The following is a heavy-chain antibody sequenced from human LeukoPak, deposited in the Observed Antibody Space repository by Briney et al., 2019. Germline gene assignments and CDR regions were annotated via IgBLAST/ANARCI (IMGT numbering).Heavy chain of an antibody. D-gene: IGHD5-12*01. CDR1: GFTFSDYS. J-gene: IGHJ3*02. V-gene: IGHV3-11*06. Sequence: GGSLRLSCAASGFTFSDYSMSWIRQAPGKGLEWVSYISSGSSYTNYADSVKGRFTISRDNAKNSLYLKMNRLRAEDTAVYYCARGYSSYYPDAFDIWGQGTMVTVSS. CDR2: ISSGSSYT. CDR3: ARGYSSYYPDAFDI.